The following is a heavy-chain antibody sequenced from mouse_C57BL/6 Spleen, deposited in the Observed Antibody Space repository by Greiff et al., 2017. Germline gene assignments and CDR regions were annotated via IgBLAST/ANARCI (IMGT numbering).Heavy chain of an antibody. Sequence: QVQLQQPGAELVKPGASVKLSCKASGYTFTSYWMQWVKQRPGQGLEWIGEIDPSDSYTNYNQKFKGKATLTVDTSSSTAYMQHSSLTSEDSAVYYCARPTTVVATPCDYWGQGTTLTVSS. V-gene: IGHV1-50*01. J-gene: IGHJ2*01. CDR1: GYTFTSYW. D-gene: IGHD1-1*01. CDR3: ARPTTVVATPCDY. CDR2: IDPSDSYT.